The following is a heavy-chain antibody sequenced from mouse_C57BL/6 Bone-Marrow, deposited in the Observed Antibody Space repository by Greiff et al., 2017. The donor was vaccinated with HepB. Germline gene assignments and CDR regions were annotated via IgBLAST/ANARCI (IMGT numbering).Heavy chain of an antibody. Sequence: DVKLVESGGGLVKPGGSLKLSCAASGFTFSSYAMSWVRQTPEKRLEWVATISDGGSYTYYPDNVKGRFTLSRDNAKNNPYLQMSHLKSEDTAMYYCARDYYYGSTYYYAMDYWGQGTSVTVSA. CDR2: ISDGGSYT. J-gene: IGHJ4*01. V-gene: IGHV5-4*01. CDR1: GFTFSSYA. CDR3: ARDYYYGSTYYYAMDY. D-gene: IGHD1-1*01.